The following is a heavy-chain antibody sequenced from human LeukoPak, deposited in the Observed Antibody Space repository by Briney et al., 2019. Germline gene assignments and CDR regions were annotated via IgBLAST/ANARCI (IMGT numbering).Heavy chain of an antibody. CDR3: ARGSSPLGYYYYMDV. J-gene: IGHJ6*03. Sequence: ASVKVSCKASGYTFTSYDINWGRQATGQGLGGRGGMNPNSGKTAYAQTSHGRVTITRNTSVSTAYMELSSLRSEDTAVYYCARGSSPLGYYYYMDVWGKGTTVTVSS. V-gene: IGHV1-8*01. D-gene: IGHD6-13*01. CDR2: MNPNSGKT. CDR1: GYTFTSYD.